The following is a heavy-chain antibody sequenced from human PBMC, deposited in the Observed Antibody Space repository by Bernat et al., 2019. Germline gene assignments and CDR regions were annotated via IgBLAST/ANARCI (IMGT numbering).Heavy chain of an antibody. CDR3: ARGHFFNSF. V-gene: IGHV4-34*01. Sequence: QVQLDQWGAGLLKPSETLSLTCAVYGGSFSGYYWTWIRQPPGKRLEWIGEVSHTGSANYNPSLKSRVTISVDTSMNQFSLRLTSVTAADTAVYYCARGHFFNSFWGRGTPVTVSS. J-gene: IGHJ4*02. CDR2: VSHTGSA. CDR1: GGSFSGYY.